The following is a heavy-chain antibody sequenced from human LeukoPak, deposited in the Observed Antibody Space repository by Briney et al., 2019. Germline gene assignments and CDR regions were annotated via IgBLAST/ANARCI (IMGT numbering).Heavy chain of an antibody. V-gene: IGHV4-59*11. J-gene: IGHJ4*02. Sequence: PSETLSLTCTVSGGSITDHYWSWIRQPPGKGLELTGHIHSTGNTFYKPSLKSRITISLDTSRNQFSLRLSSVTAADTAVYYCARFSSGCSTASCYLDYWGQGTLATVSS. CDR2: IHSTGNT. D-gene: IGHD2-2*01. CDR1: GGSITDHY. CDR3: ARFSSGCSTASCYLDY.